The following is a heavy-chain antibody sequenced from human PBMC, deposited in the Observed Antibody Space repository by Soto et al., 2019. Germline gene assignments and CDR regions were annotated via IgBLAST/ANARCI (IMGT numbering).Heavy chain of an antibody. CDR1: GFSFSSYW. V-gene: IGHV3-7*01. D-gene: IGHD6-13*01. CDR2: INQDGSAR. J-gene: IGHJ4*02. Sequence: PGGSLRLSCSASGFSFSSYWMSWVRQAPGKGLEWVANINQDGSARDFVDSLKGRFTISRDNTKSSLYLQMNSLTTEDTAVYYCARFSRSSTTALWGQGAPVTVSS. CDR3: ARFSRSSTTAL.